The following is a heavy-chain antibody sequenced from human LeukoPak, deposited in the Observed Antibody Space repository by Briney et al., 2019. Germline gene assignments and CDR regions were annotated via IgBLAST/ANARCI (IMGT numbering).Heavy chain of an antibody. D-gene: IGHD6-13*01. CDR2: IWYDGSNK. CDR1: GFTFSSYG. J-gene: IGHJ4*02. CDR3: ARDSSSWTDSGIFDY. Sequence: GRSLRLSCGASGFTFSSYGMHWVRQAPGKGREWVAVIWYDGSNKYYADSVKGRFTISRDNSKNTLYLQMNSLRAEDTAVYYCARDSSSWTDSGIFDYWGQGTLVTVSS. V-gene: IGHV3-33*01.